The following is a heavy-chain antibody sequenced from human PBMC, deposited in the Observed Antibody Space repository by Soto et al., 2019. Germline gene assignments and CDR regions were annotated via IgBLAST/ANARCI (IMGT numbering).Heavy chain of an antibody. V-gene: IGHV1-3*01. CDR3: AITPRGSGWPFDY. D-gene: IGHD6-19*01. CDR1: GYTFTSYA. CDR2: INAGNGNT. J-gene: IGHJ4*02. Sequence: VKVSCKASGYTFTSYAMHWVLQAPGQRLEWMGWINAGNGNTKYSQNFQGRFTISRDNSKNTLYLQMNSLRAEDTAVYYCAITPRGSGWPFDYWGQGTLVTVSS.